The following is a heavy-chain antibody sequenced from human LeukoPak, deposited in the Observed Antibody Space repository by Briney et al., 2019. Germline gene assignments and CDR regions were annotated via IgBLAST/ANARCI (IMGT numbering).Heavy chain of an antibody. CDR2: IYYSGST. D-gene: IGHD3-10*01. J-gene: IGHJ4*02. Sequence: SETLSLTCTVSGYSISSDYYWGWIRQPPGKGLEWIGYIYYSGSTNYNPSLKSRVTISVDTSKNQFSLKLSSVTAADTAVYYCARNSHYGSGTYYPLWGQGTLVTVSS. CDR1: GYSISSDYY. CDR3: ARNSHYGSGTYYPL. V-gene: IGHV4-59*01.